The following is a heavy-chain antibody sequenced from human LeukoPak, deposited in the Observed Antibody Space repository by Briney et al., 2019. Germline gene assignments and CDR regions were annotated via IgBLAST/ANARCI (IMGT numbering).Heavy chain of an antibody. V-gene: IGHV4-39*01. D-gene: IGHD2-2*01. Sequence: SETLSLTCTVSGGSISSSSYYWGWIRQPPGKGLEWIGSIYYSGSTYYNPSLKSRVTISVDTSKNQFSLKLSSVTAADTAVYYCARHKFAVVPAALNWFDPWGQGTLVTVSS. CDR1: GGSISSSSYY. J-gene: IGHJ5*02. CDR2: IYYSGST. CDR3: ARHKFAVVPAALNWFDP.